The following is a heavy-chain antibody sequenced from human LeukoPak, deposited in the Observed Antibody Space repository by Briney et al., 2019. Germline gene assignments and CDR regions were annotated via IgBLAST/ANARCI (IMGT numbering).Heavy chain of an antibody. J-gene: IGHJ6*03. CDR2: ISWNSGSI. V-gene: IGHV3-9*01. CDR1: GFTFNDYA. Sequence: GRSLRLSCAASGFTFNDYAMHWVRQAPGKGLEWVSGISWNSGSIGYADSVKGRFTISRDNAKNSLYLQMNSLRAEDTALYYCATTTATTPYYYYYMDVWGKGTTVTVSS. D-gene: IGHD4-11*01. CDR3: ATTTATTPYYYYYMDV.